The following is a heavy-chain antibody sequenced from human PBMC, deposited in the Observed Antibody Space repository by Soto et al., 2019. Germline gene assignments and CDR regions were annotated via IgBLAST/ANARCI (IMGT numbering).Heavy chain of an antibody. V-gene: IGHV3-23*01. CDR1: GFSFRDYG. D-gene: IGHD4-17*01. CDR2: IIGIGDKA. J-gene: IGHJ4*02. Sequence: VQLLEAGGGLVQPGGSLRLSCAASGFSFRDYGMSWVRQAPGKGLEWLSAIIGIGDKAYYADSVRGRFTISRDNSKNTLYLQLNDLGAEDTAIYYCAKDYDYGDSLPFDYWGQGTLVTVSS. CDR3: AKDYDYGDSLPFDY.